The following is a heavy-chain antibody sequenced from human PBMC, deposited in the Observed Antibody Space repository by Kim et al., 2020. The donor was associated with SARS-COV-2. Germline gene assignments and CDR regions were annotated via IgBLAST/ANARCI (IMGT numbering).Heavy chain of an antibody. V-gene: IGHV3-21*01. CDR1: GFTFSSYS. Sequence: GGSLRLSCAASGFTFSSYSMNWVRQAPGKGLEWISSISSSGSYIYYADSMKGRFTISRDNARASLYLQMNSLRAEDTAVYYCARVLTSGWSYFDYWGQATLVTVSS. CDR2: ISSSGSYI. CDR3: ARVLTSGWSYFDY. D-gene: IGHD6-19*01. J-gene: IGHJ4*02.